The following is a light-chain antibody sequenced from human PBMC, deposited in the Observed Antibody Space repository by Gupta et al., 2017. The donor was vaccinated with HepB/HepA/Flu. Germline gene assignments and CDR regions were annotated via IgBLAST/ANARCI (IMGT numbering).Light chain of an antibody. CDR1: QSISSY. J-gene: IGKJ5*01. V-gene: IGKV1-39*01. CDR2: ARS. Sequence: IQMTQSPSSLSASVGDRVTITCRASQSISSYLDWYQQKPGKAPMLLIYARSTLQSGIPSRFSVSGSERDFTLTITRLQPEDFATYYCQQSDRTPISFGGGTRVEMK. CDR3: QQSDRTPIS.